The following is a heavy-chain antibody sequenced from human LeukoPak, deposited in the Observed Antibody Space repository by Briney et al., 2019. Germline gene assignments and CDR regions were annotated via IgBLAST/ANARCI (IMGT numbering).Heavy chain of an antibody. D-gene: IGHD2-2*01. CDR2: IYYSGST. V-gene: IGHV4-59*01. CDR1: GGSISSYY. Sequence: SETLSLTCTVSGGSISSYYWGWIRQPPGKGLEWIGYIYYSGSTNYNPSLKSRVTISVDTSKNHFSLKLSSVTAADTAVYYCARGVSTSRTLFDWFDPWGQGTLVTVSS. CDR3: ARGVSTSRTLFDWFDP. J-gene: IGHJ5*02.